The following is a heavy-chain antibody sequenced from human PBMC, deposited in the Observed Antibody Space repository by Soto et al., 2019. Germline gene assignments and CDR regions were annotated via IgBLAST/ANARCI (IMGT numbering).Heavy chain of an antibody. CDR3: AHRGWVAAAGTFDY. J-gene: IGHJ4*02. V-gene: IGHV2-5*02. D-gene: IGHD6-13*01. Sequence: SGPTLVNPTQTLTPTCTFSGFSLSTSGVGVGWIRQPPGKALEWLALIYWDDDKRYSPSLKSRLTITKDTSKNQVVLTMTNMDPVDTATYYCAHRGWVAAAGTFDYWGQGTLVTVSS. CDR2: IYWDDDK. CDR1: GFSLSTSGVG.